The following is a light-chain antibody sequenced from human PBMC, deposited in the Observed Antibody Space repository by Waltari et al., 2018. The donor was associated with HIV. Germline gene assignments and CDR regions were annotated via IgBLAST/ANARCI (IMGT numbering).Light chain of an antibody. CDR3: QSSDRNNQV. J-gene: IGLJ3*02. CDR2: EDD. V-gene: IGLV6-57*01. Sequence: NFMLTQPHSVSESPEQRVTSSCTRTGGTITRNYVQWYQRRPGGSPTTVIYEDDQRPSGVPGRFSGSIDSSSNSASLTISGLKPEDEADYYCQSSDRNNQVFGGGTKLTVL. CDR1: GGTITRNY.